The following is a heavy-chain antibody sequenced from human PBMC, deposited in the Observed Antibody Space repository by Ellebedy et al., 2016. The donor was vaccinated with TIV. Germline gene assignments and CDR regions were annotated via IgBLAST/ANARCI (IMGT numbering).Heavy chain of an antibody. CDR3: AREGRWLAPSWFDP. D-gene: IGHD6-19*01. V-gene: IGHV3-74*01. CDR1: GFTVNTYW. Sequence: GGSLRLSCAASGFTVNTYWMHWVRQAPGKGLVWVSSINSDVSSATYADSVKGRFTISRDDAKNTLYLHMNSLRAEDTAVYYCAREGRWLAPSWFDPWGQGILVTVSS. CDR2: INSDVSSA. J-gene: IGHJ5*02.